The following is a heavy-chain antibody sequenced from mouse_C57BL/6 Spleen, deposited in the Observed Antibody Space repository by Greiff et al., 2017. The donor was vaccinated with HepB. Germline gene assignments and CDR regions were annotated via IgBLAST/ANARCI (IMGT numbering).Heavy chain of an antibody. J-gene: IGHJ4*01. V-gene: IGHV1-18*01. CDR2: INPNNGGT. CDR3: ARNLRRAMDY. D-gene: IGHD1-1*01. Sequence: VQLKQSGPELVKPGASVKIPCKASGYTFTDYNMDWVKQSHGKSLEWIGDINPNNGGTIYNQKFKGKATLTVDKSSGTAYMELRSLTSEDTAVYYCARNLRRAMDYWGQGTSVTVSS. CDR1: GYTFTDYN.